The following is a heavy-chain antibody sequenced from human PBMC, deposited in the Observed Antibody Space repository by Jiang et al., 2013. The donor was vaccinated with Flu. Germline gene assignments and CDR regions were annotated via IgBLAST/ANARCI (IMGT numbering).Heavy chain of an antibody. D-gene: IGHD2-2*02. J-gene: IGHJ6*02. V-gene: IGHV3-11*01. CDR3: ATSGYCSSTSCSTYYYYYGMDV. CDR2: ISSSGSTI. CDR1: GFTFSDYY. Sequence: VQLLESGGGVVQPGRSLRLSCAASGFTFSDYYMSWIRQAPGKGLEWVSYISSSGSTIYYADSVKGRFTISRDNAKNSLYLQMNSLRAEDTAVYYCATSGYCSSTSCSTYYYYYGMDVWGQGTTVTVSS.